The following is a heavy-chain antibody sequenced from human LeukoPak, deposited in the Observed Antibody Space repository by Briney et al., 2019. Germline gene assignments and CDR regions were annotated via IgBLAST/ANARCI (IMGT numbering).Heavy chain of an antibody. V-gene: IGHV3-30*02. D-gene: IGHD3-9*01. J-gene: IGHJ4*02. CDR1: GFTFSSYG. CDR2: IRYDGSNK. CDR3: AKYHPFDWCLDY. Sequence: GGTLRLSCAASGFTFSSYGMHWVRQAPGKGLEWVAFIRYDGSNKYYADSVKGRFTISRDNSKNTLYLQMNSLRAEDTAVYYCAKYHPFDWCLDYWGQGTLVTVSS.